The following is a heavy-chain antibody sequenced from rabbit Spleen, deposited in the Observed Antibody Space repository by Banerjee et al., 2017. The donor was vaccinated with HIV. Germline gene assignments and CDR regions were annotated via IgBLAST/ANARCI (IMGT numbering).Heavy chain of an antibody. CDR1: GFSFSSSDY. CDR3: ARNYVNAFDP. V-gene: IGHV1S40*01. J-gene: IGHJ2*01. Sequence: QSLEESGGDLVKPGASLTLTCTASGFSFSSSDYMCWVRQAPGKGLEWISCIAGSSSGAVYATWAKGRFTISGASWTTVSLQMTSLTAADTATYFCARNYVNAFDPWGQGTLVTVS. D-gene: IGHD1-1*01. CDR2: IAGSSSGA.